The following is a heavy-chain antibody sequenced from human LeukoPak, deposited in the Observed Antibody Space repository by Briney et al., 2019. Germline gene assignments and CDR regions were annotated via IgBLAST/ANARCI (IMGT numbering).Heavy chain of an antibody. V-gene: IGHV1-2*02. CDR2: INPNSGGT. D-gene: IGHD5-24*01. CDR1: GYTFTGYY. J-gene: IGHJ4*02. CDR3: ARAVVRATIKNFDY. Sequence: GASVKVSCKASGYTFTGYYMHWVRQAPGQGLEWMGWINPNSGGTNYAQKFQGRVTMARDTSISTAYMELSRLRSDDTAVYYCARAVVRATIKNFDYWGQGTLVTVSS.